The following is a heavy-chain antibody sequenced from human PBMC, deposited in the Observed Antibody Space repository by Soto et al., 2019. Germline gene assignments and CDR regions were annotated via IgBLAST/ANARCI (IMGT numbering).Heavy chain of an antibody. J-gene: IGHJ4*02. CDR1: GFILNSYG. CDR2: LTSGGGT. V-gene: IGHV3-23*01. CDR3: AKDGDLYSGYSDH. D-gene: IGHD5-12*01. Sequence: EVQLLESGGGLVQPGGSLRLSCEASGFILNSYGMSWVRQAPGKGLEWVSTLTSGGGTHYADSVKGQFTISRENSKNTLDLQMNSLRAEDTAVYYCAKDGDLYSGYSDHWGQGTLVTGSS.